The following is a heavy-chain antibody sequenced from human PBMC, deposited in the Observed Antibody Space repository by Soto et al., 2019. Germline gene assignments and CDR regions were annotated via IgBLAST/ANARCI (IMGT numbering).Heavy chain of an antibody. CDR1: GGSISSGGYS. CDR2: IYHSGST. Sequence: PSETLSLTCAVSGGSISSGGYSWSWIRQPPGKGLEWIGYIYHSGSTYYNPSLKSRVTISVDRSKNQFSLKLSSVTAADTAVYYCARYGGGSNWFDPWGQGTLVTVSS. V-gene: IGHV4-30-2*01. CDR3: ARYGGGSNWFDP. D-gene: IGHD5-12*01. J-gene: IGHJ5*02.